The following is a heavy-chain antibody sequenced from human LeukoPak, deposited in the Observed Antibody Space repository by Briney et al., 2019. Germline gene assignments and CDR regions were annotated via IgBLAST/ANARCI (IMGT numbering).Heavy chain of an antibody. Sequence: PSETLSLTCTVSGGSINSTSNYWGWIRQPPGKGLEWIGSIYYSGSTSYNPSLKSRVTISVDTSKNQFSLKLSSVTAADTAVYYCARGYNWGQGTLVTVSS. CDR3: ARGYN. J-gene: IGHJ4*02. V-gene: IGHV4-39*01. CDR1: GGSINSTSNY. D-gene: IGHD5-18*01. CDR2: IYYSGST.